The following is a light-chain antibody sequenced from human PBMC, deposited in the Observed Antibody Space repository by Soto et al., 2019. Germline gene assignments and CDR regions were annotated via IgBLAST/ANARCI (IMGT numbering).Light chain of an antibody. CDR3: QTWGTGIRV. CDR2: INSDGSH. J-gene: IGLJ2*01. CDR1: SGHSSYA. V-gene: IGLV4-69*01. Sequence: QSVLTQSPSASASLGASVKLTCTLSSGHSSYAIAWHQQQPEKGPRYLMMINSDGSHTKGDGIPDRFLVSTSGAERYLTISSIQSEDEADYYCQTWGTGIRVFGGGTKLTVL.